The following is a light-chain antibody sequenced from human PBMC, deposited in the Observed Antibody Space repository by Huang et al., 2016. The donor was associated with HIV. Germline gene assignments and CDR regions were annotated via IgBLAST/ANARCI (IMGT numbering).Light chain of an antibody. J-gene: IGKJ4*01. CDR2: GAS. Sequence: EIVMTQSPATLSVSPGERATLSCRASQSVSSILAWYQQKPGQAPRLLIYGASTRATGIPARFSGSVSGTEFTLTISSLQSEDFAVYYCQQYNNWLFTFGGGTKVEMK. V-gene: IGKV3-15*01. CDR3: QQYNNWLFT. CDR1: QSVSSI.